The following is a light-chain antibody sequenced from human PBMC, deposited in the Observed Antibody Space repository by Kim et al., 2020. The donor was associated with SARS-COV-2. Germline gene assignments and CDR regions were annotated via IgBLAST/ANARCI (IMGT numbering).Light chain of an antibody. CDR1: SSNVGSKP. CDR3: AAWDDSLNAVV. V-gene: IGLV1-44*01. Sequence: TVTITVSGSSSNVGSKPVNGLQRLPGTAPKRLIYSKNQRPSGVPDRFSGSKSGTSASLAISGLQSEDEADYYCAAWDDSLNAVVFGGGTQLTVL. J-gene: IGLJ2*01. CDR2: SKN.